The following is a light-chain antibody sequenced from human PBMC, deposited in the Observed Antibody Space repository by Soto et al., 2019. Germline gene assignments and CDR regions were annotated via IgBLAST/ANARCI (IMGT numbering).Light chain of an antibody. CDR2: GAS. CDR1: QSVSSN. V-gene: IGKV3-15*01. Sequence: EIAMTQSPATLSVSPGERATLSCRASQSVSSNLAWYQQKPGQAPSLLIYGASTRATGIPARFSGSGSGTEFTRTISSLQSEDFAVYYCQQYNNWPRTFGQGTKLEIK. CDR3: QQYNNWPRT. J-gene: IGKJ2*01.